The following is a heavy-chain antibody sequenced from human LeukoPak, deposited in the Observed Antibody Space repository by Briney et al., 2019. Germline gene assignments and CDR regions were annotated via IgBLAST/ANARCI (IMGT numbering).Heavy chain of an antibody. D-gene: IGHD3-22*01. CDR3: ARDGLIYDSSGYSYFDY. Sequence: GGSLRLSCAASGFTFSSYAMHWVRQAPGKGLEWVAVTSYDGSNKYYADSVKGRFTISRDNSKNTLYLQMNSLRAEDTAVYYCARDGLIYDSSGYSYFDYWGQGTLVTVSS. CDR1: GFTFSSYA. J-gene: IGHJ4*02. V-gene: IGHV3-30-3*01. CDR2: TSYDGSNK.